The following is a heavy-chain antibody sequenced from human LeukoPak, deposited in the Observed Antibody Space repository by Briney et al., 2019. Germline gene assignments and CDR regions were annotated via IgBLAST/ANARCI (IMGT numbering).Heavy chain of an antibody. J-gene: IGHJ6*03. D-gene: IGHD3-10*01. CDR1: GGTLSSYA. CDR3: ASVSPHLSYGSYYYYMDV. Sequence: SVTVSCKGSGGTLSSYAISWVGQAPGQGLEWMGGIIPIFGTANYAQKFQGRVTITTDESTSTAYMELSSLRSEDTAVYYCASVSPHLSYGSYYYYMDVWGKGTTVTVSS. V-gene: IGHV1-69*05. CDR2: IIPIFGTA.